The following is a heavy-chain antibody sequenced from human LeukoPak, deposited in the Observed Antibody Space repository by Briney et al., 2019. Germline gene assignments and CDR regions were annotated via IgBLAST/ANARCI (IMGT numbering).Heavy chain of an antibody. CDR3: ARVRIPFVLRYFDWLSYYFDY. J-gene: IGHJ4*02. V-gene: IGHV3-53*01. CDR2: IYSGGST. Sequence: PGGFLRLSCAASGFTVSSNYMSWVRQAPGKGLEWVSVIYSGGSTYYADSVKGRFTISRDNSKNTLYLQMNSLRAEDTAVYYCARVRIPFVLRYFDWLSYYFDYWGQGTLVTVSS. D-gene: IGHD3-9*01. CDR1: GFTVSSNY.